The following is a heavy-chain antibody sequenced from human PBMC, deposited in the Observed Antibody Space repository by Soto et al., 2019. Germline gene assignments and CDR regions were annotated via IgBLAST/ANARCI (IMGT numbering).Heavy chain of an antibody. CDR1: GFTFGDHF. V-gene: IGHV3-72*01. Sequence: PGGSLRLSCAASGFTFGDHFIDWVRQAPGKGLEWVARTKNKANAFTTEYAASVKGRFTISRDDSRKSVSLQMNSLKTEDTAVYYCARAQDFTSVGIIPYFQYWGQGTLVTVSS. D-gene: IGHD3-3*01. CDR3: ARAQDFTSVGIIPYFQY. J-gene: IGHJ1*01. CDR2: TKNKANAFTT.